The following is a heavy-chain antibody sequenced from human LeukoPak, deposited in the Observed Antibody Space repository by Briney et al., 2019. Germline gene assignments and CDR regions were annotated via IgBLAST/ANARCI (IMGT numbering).Heavy chain of an antibody. CDR3: ATSYSGYDWGGY. V-gene: IGHV1-24*01. CDR2: SDPEDGET. J-gene: IGHJ4*02. Sequence: ASVKVSCKVSGYTLTELSMHWVREAPGKGLEWMGGSDPEDGETIYAQKFQGRVTMTEDTSTDTAYMELSSLRSEDTAVYYCATSYSGYDWGGYWGQGALVTVPS. CDR1: GYTLTELS. D-gene: IGHD5-12*01.